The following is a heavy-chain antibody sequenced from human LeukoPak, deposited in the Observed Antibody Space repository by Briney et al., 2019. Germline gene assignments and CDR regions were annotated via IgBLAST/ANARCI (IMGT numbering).Heavy chain of an antibody. V-gene: IGHV4-34*01. CDR3: ARFVGRGPPADIVVVPAARNWFDP. J-gene: IGHJ5*02. D-gene: IGHD2-2*01. CDR1: GGSFSGYY. Sequence: PSETLSLTCAVYGGSFSGYYWSWIRQPPGKGLEWIGEINHSGSTNYNPSLKSRVTISVDTSKNQFSLKLSSVTAADTAVYYCARFVGRGPPADIVVVPAARNWFDPWGQGTLVTVSS. CDR2: INHSGST.